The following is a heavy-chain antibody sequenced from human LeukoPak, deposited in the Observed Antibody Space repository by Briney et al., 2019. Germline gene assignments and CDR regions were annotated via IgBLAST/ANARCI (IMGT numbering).Heavy chain of an antibody. CDR3: AKGSGVNYYYGMDV. D-gene: IGHD7-27*01. J-gene: IGHJ6*02. V-gene: IGHV3-23*01. CDR2: ISGGGGGT. CDR1: GFTFSSYA. Sequence: PGGSLRLSCAASGFTFSSYAMSWVRQAPGKGLEWVSSISGGGGGTHYADSVKGRFTISRDNSRNTVYLQMNSLRAEDTAVYYCAKGSGVNYYYGMDVWGQGTTVTVSS.